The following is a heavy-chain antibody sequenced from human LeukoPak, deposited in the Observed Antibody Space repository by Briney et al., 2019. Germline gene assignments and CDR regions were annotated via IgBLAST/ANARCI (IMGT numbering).Heavy chain of an antibody. D-gene: IGHD3-9*01. CDR2: ISAYNGNT. Sequence: ASVKVSCKASGYTFTSYGISWVRQAPGQGLEWMGWISAYNGNTNYAQKLQGRVTMTIDTSTSTAYMELRSLRSDDTAVYYCARDSGIRYFDWLPRPDWFDPWGQGTLVTVSS. CDR1: GYTFTSYG. CDR3: ARDSGIRYFDWLPRPDWFDP. V-gene: IGHV1-18*01. J-gene: IGHJ5*02.